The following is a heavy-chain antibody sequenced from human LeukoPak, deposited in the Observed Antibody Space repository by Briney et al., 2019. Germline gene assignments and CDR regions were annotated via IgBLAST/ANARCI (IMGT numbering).Heavy chain of an antibody. V-gene: IGHV3-64*01. CDR2: ISSNGGST. D-gene: IGHD5-12*01. J-gene: IGHJ4*02. CDR3: ARVGYSGYEYFDY. Sequence: PGGSLRLSCAASGSTFSSYAMHWVRQAPGKGLEYVSAISSNGGSTYYANSVKGRFTISRDNSKNTLYLQMGSLRAEDMAVYYCARVGYSGYEYFDYWGQGTLVTVSS. CDR1: GSTFSSYA.